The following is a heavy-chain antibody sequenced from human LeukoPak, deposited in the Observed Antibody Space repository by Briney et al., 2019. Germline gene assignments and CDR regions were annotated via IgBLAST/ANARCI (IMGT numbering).Heavy chain of an antibody. CDR2: INPNSGGT. Sequence: GASVKVSCKASGYTFTGYYMHWVRQAPGQGLEWMGWINPNSGGTNYAQKFQGRATMTRDTSISTAYMELSRLRSDDTAVYYCARGEQWLGLPLDYWGQGTLVTVSS. CDR1: GYTFTGYY. CDR3: ARGEQWLGLPLDY. J-gene: IGHJ4*02. V-gene: IGHV1-2*02. D-gene: IGHD6-19*01.